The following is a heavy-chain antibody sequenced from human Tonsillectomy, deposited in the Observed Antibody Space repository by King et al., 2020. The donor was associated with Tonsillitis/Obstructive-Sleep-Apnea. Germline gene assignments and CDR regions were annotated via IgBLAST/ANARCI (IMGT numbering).Heavy chain of an antibody. V-gene: IGHV5-10-1*01. CDR3: ARHYDIWPENYYYYGMDV. D-gene: IGHD3-9*01. Sequence: QLVQSGAEVKKPGESLRISCKGSGYSFTSYWISWVRQMPGKGLEWMGRIDLSDSYTNYSPSFQGHVTISADKSISTAYLQWSSLKASDTAMYYCARHYDIWPENYYYYGMDVWGQGTTVTVSS. J-gene: IGHJ6*02. CDR2: IDLSDSYT. CDR1: GYSFTSYW.